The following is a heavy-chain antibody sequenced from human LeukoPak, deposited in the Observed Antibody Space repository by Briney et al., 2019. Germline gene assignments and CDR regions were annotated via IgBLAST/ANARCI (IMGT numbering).Heavy chain of an antibody. CDR2: IKTDGTNT. V-gene: IGHV3-74*01. CDR1: GFTFTSHW. Sequence: PGGSLRLSCAASGFTFTSHWMNWVRQAPGKGLEWVSRIKTDGTNTIYADFVEGRFTISRDNARNTLYLQMSSLRAGDTAVYYCGGSEDGYIDYWGQGTLVTVSS. CDR3: GGSEDGYIDY. D-gene: IGHD5-24*01. J-gene: IGHJ4*02.